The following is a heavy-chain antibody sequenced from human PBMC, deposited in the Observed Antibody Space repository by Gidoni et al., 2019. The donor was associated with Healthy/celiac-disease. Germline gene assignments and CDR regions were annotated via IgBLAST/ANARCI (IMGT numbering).Heavy chain of an antibody. CDR3: AKGGIDYSNYFDY. CDR1: GFTFSSYG. J-gene: IGHJ4*02. V-gene: IGHV3-30*18. CDR2: ISYDGSNK. D-gene: IGHD4-4*01. Sequence: QVQLVESGGGVVQPGRSLRLSCAASGFTFSSYGMHWVRQAPGKGLEWVAVISYDGSNKYYADSVKGRFTISRDNSKNTLYLQMNSLRAEDTAVYYCAKGGIDYSNYFDYWGQGTLVTVSS.